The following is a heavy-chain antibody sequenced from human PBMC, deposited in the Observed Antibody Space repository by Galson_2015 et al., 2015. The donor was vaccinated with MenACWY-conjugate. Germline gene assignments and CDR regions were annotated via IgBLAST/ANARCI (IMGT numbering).Heavy chain of an antibody. CDR1: GGTLSSYT. V-gene: IGHV1-69*04. CDR3: ARECVIGDGRLDY. J-gene: IGHJ4*02. D-gene: IGHD2-21*01. Sequence: QSGAEVKMPGSSVRVSCKASGGTLSSYTIGWVRQAPGQRLEWMGSLIPIFDITNYAQQFQGRVTFTADKSTGTAYMELRSLRSGDAGIYDGARECVIGDGRLDYWGQGTRVTVS. CDR2: LIPIFDIT.